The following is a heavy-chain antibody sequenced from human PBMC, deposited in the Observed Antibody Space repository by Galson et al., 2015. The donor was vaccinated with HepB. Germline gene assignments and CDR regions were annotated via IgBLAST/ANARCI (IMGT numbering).Heavy chain of an antibody. D-gene: IGHD3-10*01. V-gene: IGHV3-15*01. CDR2: IKSKTDGGTT. CDR3: TTPTSRGPRGVDY. Sequence: SLRLSCAASGFTFSNAWMSWVRQAPGKGLEWVGRIKSKTDGGTTDYAAPVKGRFTISRDDSKNTLYLQMNSPKTEDTAVYYCTTPTSRGPRGVDYWGQGTPVTVSS. J-gene: IGHJ4*02. CDR1: GFTFSNAW.